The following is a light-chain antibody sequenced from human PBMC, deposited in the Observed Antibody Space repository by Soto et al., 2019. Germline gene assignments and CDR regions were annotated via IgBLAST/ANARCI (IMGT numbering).Light chain of an antibody. Sequence: VLTQPPSASGTPGQRVTISCSGSSSNIGSNSANWYQQLPGTAPKLVMYSTNQRPSGVPDRFSGSKSGTSASLAISDLQSEDEADYYCAAWDDTLNGHVVFGGGTKLTVL. V-gene: IGLV1-44*01. CDR3: AAWDDTLNGHVV. CDR1: SSNIGSNS. CDR2: STN. J-gene: IGLJ2*01.